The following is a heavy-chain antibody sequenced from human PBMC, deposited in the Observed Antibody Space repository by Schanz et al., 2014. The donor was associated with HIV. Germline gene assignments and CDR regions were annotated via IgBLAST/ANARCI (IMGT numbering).Heavy chain of an antibody. D-gene: IGHD1-1*01. CDR1: GFTFSIFG. Sequence: QVQLVESGGGVVQPGRSLRLSCAASGFTFSIFGMHWVRQAPGKGQEWVQIIGYNGKNKYYADSGKGRFTVSRDNSKNTNTLYLQMNSLRAEDTAVYYCVRDQGTTWISGGNWFDPWGQGTLVTVSS. CDR3: VRDQGTTWISGGNWFDP. V-gene: IGHV3-33*01. J-gene: IGHJ5*02. CDR2: IGYNGKNK.